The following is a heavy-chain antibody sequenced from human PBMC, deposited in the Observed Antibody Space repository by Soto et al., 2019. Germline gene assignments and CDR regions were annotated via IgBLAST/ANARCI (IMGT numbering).Heavy chain of an antibody. CDR3: AKRAWAYFSIVY. D-gene: IGHD1-26*01. CDR2: ISGSGGST. V-gene: IGHV3-23*01. CDR1: GFSFSSYA. Sequence: GGSVGLSCAASGFSFSSYAMSWVRQSPGKGLEWVSVISGSGGSTYYADSVKGRFTISRDNSKNTLYLQMNSLRAEDTAVYYCAKRAWAYFSIVYSGPGTLVTVSS. J-gene: IGHJ4*02.